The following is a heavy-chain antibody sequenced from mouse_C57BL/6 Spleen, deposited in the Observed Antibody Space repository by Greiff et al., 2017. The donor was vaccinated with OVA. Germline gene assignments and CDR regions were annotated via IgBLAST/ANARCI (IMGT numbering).Heavy chain of an antibody. J-gene: IGHJ2*01. CDR2: IDPSDSYT. CDR3: AIDYGDY. V-gene: IGHV1-59*01. CDR1: GYTFTSYW. D-gene: IGHD2-4*01. Sequence: QVQLKQPGAELVRPGTSVKLSCKASGYTFTSYWMHWVKQRPGQGLEWIGVIDPSDSYTNYNQKFKGKATLTVDTSSSTAYMQLSSLTSEDSAVYYCAIDYGDYWGQGTTLTVSS.